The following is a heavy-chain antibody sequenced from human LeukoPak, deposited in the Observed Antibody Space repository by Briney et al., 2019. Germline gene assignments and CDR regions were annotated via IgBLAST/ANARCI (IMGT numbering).Heavy chain of an antibody. Sequence: SVKVSCKASGGTFSSYAISWVRQAPGQGLEWMGRIIPIFGTANYAQKFQGRVTITTDESTSTACMELSSLRSEDTAVYYCARRGGGGYSYGYDAFDIWGQGTMVTVSS. D-gene: IGHD5-18*01. V-gene: IGHV1-69*05. J-gene: IGHJ3*02. CDR1: GGTFSSYA. CDR2: IIPIFGTA. CDR3: ARRGGGGYSYGYDAFDI.